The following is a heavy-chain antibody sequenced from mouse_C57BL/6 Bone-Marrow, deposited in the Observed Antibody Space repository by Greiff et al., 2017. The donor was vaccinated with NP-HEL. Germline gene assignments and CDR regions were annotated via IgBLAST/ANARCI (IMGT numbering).Heavy chain of an antibody. J-gene: IGHJ2*01. D-gene: IGHD1-1*01. CDR3: AKAAATSGSSLRGDY. CDR1: GYTFTSYW. Sequence: QVQLQQPGAELVKPGASVKVSCKASGYTFTSYWMHWVKQRPGQGLEWIGRIHPSDSDTNYNQKFKGKATLTVDKSSSTAYMQLSSLTSEDSAVYNCAKAAATSGSSLRGDYWGQGTTLTVSS. CDR2: IHPSDSDT. V-gene: IGHV1-74*01.